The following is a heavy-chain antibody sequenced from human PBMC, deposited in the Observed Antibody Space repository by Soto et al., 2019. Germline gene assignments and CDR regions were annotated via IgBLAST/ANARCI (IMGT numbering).Heavy chain of an antibody. V-gene: IGHV1-2*02. CDR2: IDLDNDNR. CDR1: GHTFTGHH. D-gene: IGHD7-27*01. Sequence: QVPLVQSGAEVKKPGASVKVSCQASGHTFTGHHLHWVRQAPGQALEWMGYIDLDNDNRASAQKFQGRVTPTRDTSITTAYMELSGLRSDDTAVYYCGLEPTGTGGFDYWGQGTLVIVSS. J-gene: IGHJ4*02. CDR3: GLEPTGTGGFDY.